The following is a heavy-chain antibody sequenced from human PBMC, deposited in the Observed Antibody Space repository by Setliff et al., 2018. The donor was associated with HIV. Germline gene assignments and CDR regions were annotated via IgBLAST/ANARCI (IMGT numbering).Heavy chain of an antibody. CDR3: AANIMGLTPDDY. CDR1: GFALSTYD. Sequence: GGSLRLSCAASGFALSTYDMHWVRQPPGKGLVWVSRLSSDGSYTHYADSVKGRFTISRDTAKNTLFLQLNSLRAEDTAVYYCAANIMGLTPDDYWGQGTLVTVSS. V-gene: IGHV3-74*01. J-gene: IGHJ4*02. D-gene: IGHD1-26*01. CDR2: LSSDGSYT.